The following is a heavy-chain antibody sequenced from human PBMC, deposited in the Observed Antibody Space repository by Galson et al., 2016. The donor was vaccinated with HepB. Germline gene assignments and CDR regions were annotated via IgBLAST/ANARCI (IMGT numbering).Heavy chain of an antibody. Sequence: SLRLSCAGSGLAFSCHVMYWVRQAPGKGLEWVSAIRGSENVPTYADSVKGRFTIFRDDSKNAVFLQMNSLRADDTAIYYCAKPAVRVATGGVDDWGQGTLVTVSS. CDR1: GLAFSCHV. CDR3: AKPAVRVATGGVDD. D-gene: IGHD3-10*01. J-gene: IGHJ4*02. CDR2: IRGSENVP. V-gene: IGHV3-23*01.